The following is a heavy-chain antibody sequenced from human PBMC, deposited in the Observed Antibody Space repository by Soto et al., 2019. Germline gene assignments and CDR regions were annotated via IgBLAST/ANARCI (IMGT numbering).Heavy chain of an antibody. CDR1: GDSVTSHY. Sequence: LSETLSLTCTFSGDSVTSHYLTWIRQSPGKGLEWIGYMHYTGFSHYNPSLKSRLALSVDTSRSQFTLQLTSVTAADTAMYYCAGLRQQLDKNFDYWGQGTLVTVSS. CDR3: AGLRQQLDKNFDY. D-gene: IGHD6-13*01. J-gene: IGHJ4*02. CDR2: MHYTGFS. V-gene: IGHV4-59*02.